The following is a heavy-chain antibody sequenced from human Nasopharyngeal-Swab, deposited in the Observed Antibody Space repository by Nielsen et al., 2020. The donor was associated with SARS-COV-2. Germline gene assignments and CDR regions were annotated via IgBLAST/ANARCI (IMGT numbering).Heavy chain of an antibody. D-gene: IGHD2-15*01. CDR1: GFTFSNYA. CDR2: ISGSGSRT. Sequence: GESLKISCAASGFTFSNYAMSWVRQAPGKGLEWVSTISGSGSRTYYADSVKGRFTISRDNAKNTLYLHMTSLRAEDTAVYYCAKQYRKYRSGGTCYLIDYWGQGTLVSVSS. J-gene: IGHJ4*02. CDR3: AKQYRKYRSGGTCYLIDY. V-gene: IGHV3-23*01.